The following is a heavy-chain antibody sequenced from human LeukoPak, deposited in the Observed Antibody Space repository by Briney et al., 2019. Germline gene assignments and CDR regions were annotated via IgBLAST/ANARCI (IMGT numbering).Heavy chain of an antibody. J-gene: IGHJ4*02. CDR1: GYTLTELS. CDR2: INPSGGST. D-gene: IGHD1-7*01. CDR3: ARITGTTGDDY. V-gene: IGHV1-46*01. Sequence: ASVKVSCKVSGYTLTELSLHWVRQAPGQGLEWMGIINPSGGSTSYAQKFQGRVTMTRDTSTSTVYMELSSLRSEDTAVYYCARITGTTGDDYWGQGTLVTVSS.